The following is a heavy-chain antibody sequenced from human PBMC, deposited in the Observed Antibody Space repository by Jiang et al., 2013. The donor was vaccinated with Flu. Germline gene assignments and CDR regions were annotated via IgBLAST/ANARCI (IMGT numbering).Heavy chain of an antibody. CDR1: GGSISSGYHC. CDR3: ARDAAAAQPARAFDI. Sequence: QLVESGPGLVKPSQTLSLTCTVSGGSISSGYHCWSWIRQPAGKRLEWIGRIYASGSTSYNPSLKGRVTMSVDTSKNQFSLKLSSVTAADTAVYYCARDAAAAQPARAFDIWGQGTMVTVSS. CDR2: IYASGST. D-gene: IGHD6-13*01. V-gene: IGHV4-61*02. J-gene: IGHJ3*02.